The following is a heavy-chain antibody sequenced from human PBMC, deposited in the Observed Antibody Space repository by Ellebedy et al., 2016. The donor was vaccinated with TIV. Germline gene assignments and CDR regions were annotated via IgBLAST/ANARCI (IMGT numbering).Heavy chain of an antibody. V-gene: IGHV3-74*01. CDR2: INSDGSST. Sequence: GESLKISCAASGFTFSSYWMHWVRQAPGKGLVWVSRINSDGSSTSYADSVKGRFTISRDNAKNTLYLQMKSLRDEDTAVYYCERVGVDDYSNVWFDPWGQGTLVTVSS. J-gene: IGHJ5*02. CDR3: ERVGVDDYSNVWFDP. D-gene: IGHD4-11*01. CDR1: GFTFSSYW.